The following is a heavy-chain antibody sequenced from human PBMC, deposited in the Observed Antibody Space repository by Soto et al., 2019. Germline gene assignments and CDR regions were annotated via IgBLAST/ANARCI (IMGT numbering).Heavy chain of an antibody. J-gene: IGHJ4*02. CDR1: GYTFTTQP. CDR3: ASRPGLEGGPFDY. D-gene: IGHD1-1*01. Sequence: ASVKVSCKASGYTFTTQPIHWVRQAPGQGLEWMGWINPGNGNTKYSQKFHDRVIITRDTSATTAYMELSSLRSEDTAVYYCASRPGLEGGPFDYWGQGALVTVSS. CDR2: INPGNGNT. V-gene: IGHV1-3*01.